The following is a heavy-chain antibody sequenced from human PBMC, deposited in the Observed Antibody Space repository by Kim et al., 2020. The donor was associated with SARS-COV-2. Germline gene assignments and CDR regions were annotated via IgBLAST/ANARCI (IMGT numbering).Heavy chain of an antibody. CDR2: IRSKAYGGTT. V-gene: IGHV3-49*03. Sequence: GGSLRLSCTASGFTFGDYAMSWFRQAPGKGLEWVGFIRSKAYGGTTEYAASVKGRFTISRDDSKSIAYLQMNSLKTEDTAVYYCTRDRSYYYGSGSYNLDFDYWGQGTLVTVSS. CDR3: TRDRSYYYGSGSYNLDFDY. J-gene: IGHJ4*02. D-gene: IGHD3-10*01. CDR1: GFTFGDYA.